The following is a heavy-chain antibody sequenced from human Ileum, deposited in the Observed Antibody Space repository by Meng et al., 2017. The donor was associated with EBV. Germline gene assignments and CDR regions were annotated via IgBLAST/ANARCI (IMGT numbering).Heavy chain of an antibody. D-gene: IGHD6-19*01. CDR2: INVGNDNT. CDR1: GYTFTRNT. V-gene: IGHV1-3*01. Sequence: QVQMVRCGFELKKPGASVRVSCKASGYTFTRNTIHWVRQAPGQGLEWMGWINVGNDNTKYSQKFQGRVTITRDTSAYTVYMEMSSLISEDTALYYCAREGAVAGPDFDYWGQGTLVTVSS. J-gene: IGHJ4*02. CDR3: AREGAVAGPDFDY.